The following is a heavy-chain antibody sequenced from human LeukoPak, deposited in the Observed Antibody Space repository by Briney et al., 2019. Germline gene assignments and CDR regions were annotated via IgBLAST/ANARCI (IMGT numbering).Heavy chain of an antibody. J-gene: IGHJ4*02. CDR2: ISYDGSNK. Sequence: GGSLRLSCASSGFTFISYGMHWVRQARGKGLDGVAVISYDGSNKFYADSVKGRFTISRDNSKNTLYLQMNSLRAEDTAVYYCAKGRGGDYSYGSYYFEYWGQGTLVTVSS. CDR3: AKGRGGDYSYGSYYFEY. CDR1: GFTFISYG. D-gene: IGHD5-18*01. V-gene: IGHV3-30*18.